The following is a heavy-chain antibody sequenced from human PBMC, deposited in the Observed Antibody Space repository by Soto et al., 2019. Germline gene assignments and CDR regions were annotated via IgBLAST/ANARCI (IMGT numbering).Heavy chain of an antibody. Sequence: GGSLRLSCAASGFSVSIDYMSWVRQAPGKGLEWVGRIKSKTDGGTTDYAAPVKGRFTISRDDSKNTLYLQMNSLKTEDTAVYYCTGLFPFDYWGQGTLVTVSS. CDR2: IKSKTDGGTT. CDR3: TGLFPFDY. J-gene: IGHJ4*02. CDR1: GFSVSIDY. V-gene: IGHV3-15*01. D-gene: IGHD3-22*01.